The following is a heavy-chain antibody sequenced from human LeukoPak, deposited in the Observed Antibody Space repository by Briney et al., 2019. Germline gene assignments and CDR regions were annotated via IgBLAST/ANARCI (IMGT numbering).Heavy chain of an antibody. CDR3: ASSREGRVDSETRLVDY. D-gene: IGHD1-7*01. J-gene: IGHJ4*02. CDR2: INAGNGNT. Sequence: GASVKVSCKASGYTFTSYAMHWVRQAPGQRLEWMGWINAGNGNTKYSQNFQGRVTITWDTSASTAYMELRSLRSEDTAVYYCASSREGRVDSETRLVDYWGQGTLVTVSS. V-gene: IGHV1-3*01. CDR1: GYTFTSYA.